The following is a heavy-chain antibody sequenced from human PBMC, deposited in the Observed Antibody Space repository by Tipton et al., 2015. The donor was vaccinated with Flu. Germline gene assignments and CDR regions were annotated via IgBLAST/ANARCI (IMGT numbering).Heavy chain of an antibody. J-gene: IGHJ6*02. Sequence: SLRLSCAASGFTFSSYDMNWVRQAPGKGLEWVSGISGSGDSSYYADSVKGRFTISRDNSKNTLYLQINILRAKDPAVYYCAKDLSVVGYCFDSRGGSAVWGQGTTVSVSS. V-gene: IGHV3-23*01. CDR1: GFTFSSYD. D-gene: IGHD3-22*01. CDR2: ISGSGDSS. CDR3: AKDLSVVGYCFDSRGGSAV.